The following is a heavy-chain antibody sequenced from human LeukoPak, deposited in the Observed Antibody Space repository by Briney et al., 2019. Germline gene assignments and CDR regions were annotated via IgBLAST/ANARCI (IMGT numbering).Heavy chain of an antibody. J-gene: IGHJ4*02. CDR2: ISGSGGST. CDR1: GFTFSSYA. V-gene: IGHV3-23*01. D-gene: IGHD2-15*01. Sequence: GGSLRLSCAASGFTFSSYAMSWVRQAPGKGLEWVSAISGSGGSTYYADSVKGRFTISRDSSKNTLYLQMNSLRAEDTAVYYCAKDLKVAATTIPNNYFDYWGQGTLVTVFS. CDR3: AKDLKVAATTIPNNYFDY.